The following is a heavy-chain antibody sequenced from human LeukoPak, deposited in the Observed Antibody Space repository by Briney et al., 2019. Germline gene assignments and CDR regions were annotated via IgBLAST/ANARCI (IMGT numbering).Heavy chain of an antibody. D-gene: IGHD3-22*01. J-gene: IGHJ1*01. Sequence: GGSLRLSCAASGFTFSSYWMHWVRQAPGKGLVWVSRIHSDGGSTRYADSVKGRFTISRDNAKNTLYLQMNSLRAEDTAVYYCAAYDKTGYSRKCFQHWGQGTLVTVSS. CDR2: IHSDGGST. V-gene: IGHV3-74*01. CDR3: AAYDKTGYSRKCFQH. CDR1: GFTFSSYW.